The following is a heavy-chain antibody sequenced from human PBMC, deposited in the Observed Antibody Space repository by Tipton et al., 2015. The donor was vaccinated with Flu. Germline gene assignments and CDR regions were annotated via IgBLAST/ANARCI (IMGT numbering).Heavy chain of an antibody. Sequence: QLVQSGAEVKKPGASVKVSCKSSGYTFTSYYMHWVRQAPGQGLEWMGGIIPILGIANYAQKFQGRVTITADESTSTAYMELSSLRSEDTAVDYCARVPGCGGECRGGRWFDPGGQGTLVTVSS. V-gene: IGHV1-69*10. CDR1: GYTFTSYY. D-gene: IGHD2-21*01. CDR2: IIPILGIA. J-gene: IGHJ5*02. CDR3: ARVPGCGGECRGGRWFDP.